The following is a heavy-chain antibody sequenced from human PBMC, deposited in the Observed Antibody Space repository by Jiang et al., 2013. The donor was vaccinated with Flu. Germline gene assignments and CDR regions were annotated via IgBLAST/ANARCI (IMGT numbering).Heavy chain of an antibody. Sequence: LLKPSETLSLTCAVYGGSFSGYYWSWIRQPPGKGLEWIGEINHSGSTNYNPSLKSRVTISVDTSKNQFSLKLSSVTAADTAVYYCARSVATKEVRQYYFDYWGRGTLVTVSS. D-gene: IGHD5-24*01. CDR3: ARSVATKEVRQYYFDY. V-gene: IGHV4-34*01. J-gene: IGHJ4*02. CDR1: GGSFSGYY. CDR2: INHSGST.